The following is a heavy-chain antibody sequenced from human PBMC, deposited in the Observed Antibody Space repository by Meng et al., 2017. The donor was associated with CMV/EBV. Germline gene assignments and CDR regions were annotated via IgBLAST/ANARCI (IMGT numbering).Heavy chain of an antibody. CDR1: GGSINSGDYY. CDR2: IYYSGST. Sequence: PLQEACPGLVKPSQTLSLTCPVPGGSINSGDYYWSWIRQPPGKGLEWIGYIYYSGSTYYNPSLKSRVTISVDTSKNQFSLKLSSVTAADTAVYYCARDNRRGGVDYWGQGTLVTVSS. D-gene: IGHD3-3*01. J-gene: IGHJ4*02. V-gene: IGHV4-30-4*08. CDR3: ARDNRRGGVDY.